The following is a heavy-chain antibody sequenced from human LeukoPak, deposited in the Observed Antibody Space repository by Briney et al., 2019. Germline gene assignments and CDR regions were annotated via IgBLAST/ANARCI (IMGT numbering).Heavy chain of an antibody. CDR1: GGSFSSYA. CDR2: IIPVLGTA. V-gene: IGHV1-69*01. CDR3: ATMKVEYQLFPFDY. D-gene: IGHD2-2*01. Sequence: ASVKVSCTASGGSFSSYAIRWVRQAPGQELEWMGGIIPVLGTASYAQKFQGRVTIAADESSSTAYMELSSLRSEDTAVYYCATMKVEYQLFPFDYWGHGTLVTVSS. J-gene: IGHJ4*01.